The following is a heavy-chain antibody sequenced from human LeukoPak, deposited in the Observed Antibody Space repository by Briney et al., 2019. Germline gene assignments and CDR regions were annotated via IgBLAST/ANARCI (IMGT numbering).Heavy chain of an antibody. CDR3: ARDLAAVAGQYFDY. CDR1: GCTVSSNY. J-gene: IGHJ4*02. CDR2: IYSGGST. D-gene: IGHD6-19*01. V-gene: IGHV3-66*02. Sequence: GGSLRLSCATSGCTVSSNYMSWVRQAPGKGLEWVSVIYSGGSTYYADSVKGRFTISRDNSKNTLYLQMNSLRAEDTAVYYCARDLAAVAGQYFDYWGQGTLVTVSS.